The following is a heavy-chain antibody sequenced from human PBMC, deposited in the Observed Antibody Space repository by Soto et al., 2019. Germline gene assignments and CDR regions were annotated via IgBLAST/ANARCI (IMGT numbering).Heavy chain of an antibody. CDR2: ISYDGTNK. J-gene: IGHJ6*02. V-gene: IGHV3-30*18. Sequence: QVQLVESGGGEVQPGRSLTISCAASGFTFSTYGMHWVRQTPGKGLEWVAVISYDGTNKFYSDSVKGRFTISRDNFKNTLTLQMNSLRADDTAVYSCEKDLQSYSDYDYYCYGMDVWGLGTRVTVSS. CDR1: GFTFSTYG. D-gene: IGHD5-12*01. CDR3: EKDLQSYSDYDYYCYGMDV.